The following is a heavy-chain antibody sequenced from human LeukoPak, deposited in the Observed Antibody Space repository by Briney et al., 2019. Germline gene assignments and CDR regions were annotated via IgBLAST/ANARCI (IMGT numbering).Heavy chain of an antibody. CDR1: GYNFATYW. D-gene: IGHD6-19*01. Sequence: GESLKISCEGSGYNFATYWIGWVRQMPGKGLEWMGVIYPGDSNTRYSPSFQGQVTISADKSISTAYLQWNSLKATDTAIYYCARHDLAVAGLFDYWGQGTLVTVSS. J-gene: IGHJ4*02. CDR2: IYPGDSNT. V-gene: IGHV5-51*01. CDR3: ARHDLAVAGLFDY.